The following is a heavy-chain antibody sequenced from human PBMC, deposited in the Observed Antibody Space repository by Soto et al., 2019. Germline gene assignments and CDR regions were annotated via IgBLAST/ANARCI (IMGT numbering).Heavy chain of an antibody. CDR1: GYSFTSYW. J-gene: IGHJ3*02. V-gene: IGHV5-51*01. CDR2: XYXXDXXX. Sequence: PGESLKISCKGSGYSFTSYWIVWVRQMPGKGLEXMGXXYXXDXXXXXSXXXQDQVTISAAKSISTAYLQWSSLKASETAMYYCARRTEWLHGAFDIWGQGTMVTVSS. CDR3: ARRTEWLHGAFDI. D-gene: IGHD5-12*01.